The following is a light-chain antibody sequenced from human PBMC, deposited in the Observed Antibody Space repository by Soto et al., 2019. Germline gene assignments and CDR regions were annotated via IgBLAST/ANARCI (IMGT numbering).Light chain of an antibody. V-gene: IGLV4-69*01. CDR3: QTWGTGVV. CDR2: LNSDGSH. Sequence: QLVLTQSPSASASRGASVKLTCTLRSGHSSYAIAWHQQQPEKGPRYLMKLNSDGSHSKGDGIPDRFSGSSSGAERYLTISGLQSEDEADYYCQTWGTGVVFCGGTKLTVL. J-gene: IGLJ2*01. CDR1: SGHSSYA.